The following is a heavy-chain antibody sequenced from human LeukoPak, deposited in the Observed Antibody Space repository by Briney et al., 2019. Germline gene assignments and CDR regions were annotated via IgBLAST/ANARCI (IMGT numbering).Heavy chain of an antibody. V-gene: IGHV3-21*05. D-gene: IGHD2-2*01. CDR1: GFTFSLYA. CDR3: ARDTFQPGLIDS. CDR2: INDDSSDI. J-gene: IGHJ4*02. Sequence: GGSLRLSCAASGFTFSLYAMNWVRQAPGKGLEWASYINDDSSDIHYAGSVRGRFTISRDDARKTLYLQLSSLRVEDTAVYYCARDTFQPGLIDSWGQGTLVTVSS.